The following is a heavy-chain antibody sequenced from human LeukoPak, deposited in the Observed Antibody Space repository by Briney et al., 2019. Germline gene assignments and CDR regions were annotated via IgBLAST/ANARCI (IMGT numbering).Heavy chain of an antibody. CDR3: AKDDVLEGSYFDY. Sequence: QSGGSLRLSCAASGFTFSSYAMSWVRQAPGKGLEWVSAISGSGGSTYYADSVKGRFTISRDNSKNTLYLQMNSLRAEDTAVYYCAKDDVLEGSYFDYWGQGTLVTVSS. D-gene: IGHD1-1*01. V-gene: IGHV3-23*01. J-gene: IGHJ4*02. CDR2: ISGSGGST. CDR1: GFTFSSYA.